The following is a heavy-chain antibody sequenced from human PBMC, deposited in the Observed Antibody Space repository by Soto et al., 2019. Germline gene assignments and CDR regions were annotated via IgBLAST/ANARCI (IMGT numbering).Heavy chain of an antibody. V-gene: IGHV3-33*01. CDR3: AGVVSGGLDV. CDR1: GFTFSSYG. CDR2: IWYDGSNK. J-gene: IGHJ6*02. Sequence: QVQLVESGGGVVQPGRSLRLSCAASGFTFSSYGMHWVRQAPGKGLEWVAGIWYDGSNKYYADSVKGRFTISRDNSKNTLYLHMNRLRAEDTAVYYCAGVVSGGLDVWGQGTTVTVSS. D-gene: IGHD2-15*01.